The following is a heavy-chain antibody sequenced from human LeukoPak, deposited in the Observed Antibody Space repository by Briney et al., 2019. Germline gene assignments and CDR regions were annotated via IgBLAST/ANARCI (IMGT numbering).Heavy chain of an antibody. J-gene: IGHJ5*02. D-gene: IGHD1-1*01. CDR1: GYTFTSYY. V-gene: IGHV1-46*01. Sequence: PWASVKVSCKASGYTFTSYYMHWVRQAPGQGLEWMGIINPSGGSTSYAQKFQGRATMTRDTSISTAYMELSRLRSDDTAVYYCAREEPSPYTNNWFDPWGQGTLVTVSS. CDR2: INPSGGST. CDR3: AREEPSPYTNNWFDP.